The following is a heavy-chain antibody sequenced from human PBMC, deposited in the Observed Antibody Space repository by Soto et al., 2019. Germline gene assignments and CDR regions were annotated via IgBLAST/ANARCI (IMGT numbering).Heavy chain of an antibody. CDR1: GFTFSIYA. V-gene: IGHV3-23*03. CDR3: PKPGIAASYYYCLDV. J-gene: IGHJ6*03. D-gene: IGHD2-15*01. Sequence: EEQLLESGGGLVQPGGSLRVSCAASGFTFSIYAIRWVRQAPGKGLEWVSVINPGGDVTYYADSVKGRFTISRDNSKKSVYLKMINPRADDTAVYYCPKPGIAASYYYCLDVWGKGTTVTVSS. CDR2: INPGGDVT.